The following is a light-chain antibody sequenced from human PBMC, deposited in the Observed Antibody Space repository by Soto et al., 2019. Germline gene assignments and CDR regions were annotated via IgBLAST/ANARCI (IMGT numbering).Light chain of an antibody. CDR3: QQYGNAPFT. CDR1: QSVSSSY. CDR2: GAS. V-gene: IGKV3-20*01. Sequence: EVVLSQSPGTLSLSPGESATLTCRASQSVSSSYLAWFQQKPGQAPRLLIYGASSRATGIPDRFSGSGSGTDFTLTISGLEPEDFAVYYCQQYGNAPFTFGPGTKVDIK. J-gene: IGKJ3*01.